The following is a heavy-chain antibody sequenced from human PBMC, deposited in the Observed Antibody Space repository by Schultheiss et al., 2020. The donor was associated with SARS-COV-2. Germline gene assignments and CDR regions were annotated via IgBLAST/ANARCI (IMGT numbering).Heavy chain of an antibody. CDR2: INHSGRT. CDR3: ARSPPALNFGDYYFDH. D-gene: IGHD4-17*01. Sequence: SETLSLTCAVYGGSFSGYYWSWIRQPPGKGLEWIGEINHSGRTNYNPSLKSRVSISIDTSKNQFSLKLSSVTAADTAVYYCARSPPALNFGDYYFDHWGQGAVVTVSS. J-gene: IGHJ4*02. CDR1: GGSFSGYY. V-gene: IGHV4-34*01.